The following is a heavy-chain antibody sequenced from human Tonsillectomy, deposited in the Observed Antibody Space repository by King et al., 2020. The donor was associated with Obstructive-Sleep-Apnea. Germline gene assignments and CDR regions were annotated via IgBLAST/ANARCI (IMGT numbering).Heavy chain of an antibody. CDR3: AREGGGGVDY. Sequence: QVQLQESGPGLVKPSETLSLTCTVSGGSITSHHWSWIRQPPGKGLEWIGYIHYSGGADYSPSLKSRVSMSADTSKNHLALKLTSVTVADTAVYNCAREGGGGVDYWGQGILVTVSS. J-gene: IGHJ4*02. V-gene: IGHV4-59*11. D-gene: IGHD3-16*01. CDR1: GGSITSHH. CDR2: IHYSGGA.